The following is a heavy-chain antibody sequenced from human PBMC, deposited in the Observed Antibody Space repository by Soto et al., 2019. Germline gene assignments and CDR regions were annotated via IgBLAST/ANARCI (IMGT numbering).Heavy chain of an antibody. J-gene: IGHJ5*02. V-gene: IGHV3-7*01. Sequence: GESLKISCAASGFTFSSYWMSWVRQAPGKGLEWVANIKQDGSEKYYVDSVKGRFTISRDNAKNSLYLQMNSLRAEDTAVYYCARELLWFGEYLFDPWGQGTLVTVSS. CDR2: IKQDGSEK. CDR1: GFTFSSYW. CDR3: ARELLWFGEYLFDP. D-gene: IGHD3-10*01.